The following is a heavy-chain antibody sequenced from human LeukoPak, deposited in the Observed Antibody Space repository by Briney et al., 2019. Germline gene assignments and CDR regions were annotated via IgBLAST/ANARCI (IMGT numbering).Heavy chain of an antibody. Sequence: GGSLRLSCAASGFTFSSNAMHWVRQAPGKGLEWVAVISYDGINKYYADSVKGRFTISRDNSKNTLYLQMNSLRAEDTAVYYCARDIVVVPAAAPSRYYYYGMDVWGQGTTVTVSS. CDR1: GFTFSSNA. CDR2: ISYDGINK. V-gene: IGHV3-30*12. CDR3: ARDIVVVPAAAPSRYYYYGMDV. J-gene: IGHJ6*02. D-gene: IGHD2-2*01.